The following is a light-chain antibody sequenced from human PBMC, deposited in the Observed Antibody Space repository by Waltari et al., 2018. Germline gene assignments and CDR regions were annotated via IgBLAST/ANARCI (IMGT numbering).Light chain of an antibody. J-gene: IGKJ3*01. CDR3: QQYFSSPLS. V-gene: IGKV4-1*01. Sequence: DIVMIQSPDSLSVSLGERALIHCNSSLSILHSSQNKSYLALYQQKPGQSPKLLIYAVSTRESALPDRFSGSGSGTDSTLPISSLKAEDVAVYYCQQYFSSPLSIGPGTKVAI. CDR1: LSILHSSQNKSY. CDR2: AVS.